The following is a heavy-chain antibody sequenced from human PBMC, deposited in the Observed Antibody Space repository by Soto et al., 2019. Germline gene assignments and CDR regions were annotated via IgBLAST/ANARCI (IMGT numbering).Heavy chain of an antibody. CDR3: ASQEVTAPLHFDY. V-gene: IGHV4-59*01. CDR1: GGSSSGYD. CDR2: IYYSGST. D-gene: IGHD2-21*02. J-gene: IGHJ4*02. Sequence: PSETLCLRCSVSGGSSSGYDGSWIRQPPGKGLEWIGYIYYSGSTNYNPSLKSRVTISVDTSKNQFSLKLSSVTAADTAVYYCASQEVTAPLHFDYRRQGTPVTVSS.